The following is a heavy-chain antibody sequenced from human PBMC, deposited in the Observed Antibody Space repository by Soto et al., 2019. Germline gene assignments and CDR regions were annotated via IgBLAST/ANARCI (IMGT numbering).Heavy chain of an antibody. J-gene: IGHJ4*02. CDR3: ASRGYYDILTGLDY. Sequence: EVQLVESGGGLVQPGGSLRLSCAASGFTFSSYWMSWVRQAPGKGLEWVANIKQDGSEKYYVDSVKGRVTISRDNAQNSLYLQMNSLRAEDTAVYYCASRGYYDILTGLDYWGQGTLVTVSS. CDR1: GFTFSSYW. V-gene: IGHV3-7*03. CDR2: IKQDGSEK. D-gene: IGHD3-9*01.